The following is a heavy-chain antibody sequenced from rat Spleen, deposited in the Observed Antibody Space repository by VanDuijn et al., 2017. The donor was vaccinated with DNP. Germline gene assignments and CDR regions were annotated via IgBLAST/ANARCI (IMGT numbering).Heavy chain of an antibody. V-gene: IGHV5S10*01. Sequence: EVQLVESGGGLVQPGRSLKLSCAASGFSFSDYYMAWVRQAPTKGLEWVASIINDGKRTYYRDSVKGRFTISRDNAKSSLYLQMDSLRSEDTATYYCARHDLDGYYHRYWFAYWGQGTLVTVSS. CDR3: ARHDLDGYYHRYWFAY. J-gene: IGHJ3*01. CDR1: GFSFSDYY. D-gene: IGHD1-12*03. CDR2: IINDGKRT.